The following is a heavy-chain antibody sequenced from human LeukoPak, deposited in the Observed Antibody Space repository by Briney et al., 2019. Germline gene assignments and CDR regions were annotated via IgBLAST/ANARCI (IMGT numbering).Heavy chain of an antibody. J-gene: IGHJ4*02. CDR1: GFTFSTYA. CDR3: AKALEQETVIALDS. V-gene: IGHV3-23*01. D-gene: IGHD6-13*01. Sequence: GGSLRLSCAASGFTFSTYAMSWVRQAPGKGLEWVSAISGSGGSTYYADSVKGRFTISRDNSKNTPYLQMNSLRAEDTSIYFCAKALEQETVIALDSWGQGTLVTVSS. CDR2: ISGSGGST.